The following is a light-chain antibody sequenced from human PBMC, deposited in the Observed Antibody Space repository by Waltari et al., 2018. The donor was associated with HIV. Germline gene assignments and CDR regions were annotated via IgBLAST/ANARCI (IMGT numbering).Light chain of an antibody. V-gene: IGLV2-14*03. J-gene: IGLJ2*01. Sequence: QSALTQAASVSGSPGQSITISCTGSSSDIGAYNYVSWYQQHPNKVPKLVIYEVSNRPSGISNRFSGSKSGNTASLTISGLQAEEEADYYCSSYTPTNTVIFGGGTKLTVL. CDR1: SSDIGAYNY. CDR3: SSYTPTNTVI. CDR2: EVS.